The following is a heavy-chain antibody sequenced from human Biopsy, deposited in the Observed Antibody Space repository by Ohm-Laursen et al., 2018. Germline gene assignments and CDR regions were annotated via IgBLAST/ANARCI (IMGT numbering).Heavy chain of an antibody. V-gene: IGHV4-34*08. CDR1: GKTFSDYQ. CDR3: GNEVHGRDY. CDR2: INQAGTT. J-gene: IGHJ4*02. D-gene: IGHD2-15*01. Sequence: SDTLSLTCAVFGKTFSDYQWSWIRQPPGKGLEWIGQINQAGTTNYNPSLKSRVSISADASKYEFSLRLTSVTAADTAVYSCGNEVHGRDYWGLGAQVTVS.